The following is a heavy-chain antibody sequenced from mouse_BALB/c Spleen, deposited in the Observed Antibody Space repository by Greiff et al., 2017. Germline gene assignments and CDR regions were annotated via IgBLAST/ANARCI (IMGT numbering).Heavy chain of an antibody. CDR3: TRTYYGWFAY. Sequence: EVKLVESGGGLVQPGGSMKLSCVASGFTFSNYWMNWVRQSPEKGLEWVAEIRLKSNNYATHYAESVKGRFTISRDDSKSSVYLQMNNLRAEDTGIYYCTRTYYGWFAYWGQGTLVTVSA. J-gene: IGHJ3*01. V-gene: IGHV6-6*02. CDR2: IRLKSNNYAT. CDR1: GFTFSNYW. D-gene: IGHD1-1*02.